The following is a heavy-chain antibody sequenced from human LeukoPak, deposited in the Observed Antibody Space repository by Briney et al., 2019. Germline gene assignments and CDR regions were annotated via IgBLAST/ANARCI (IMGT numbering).Heavy chain of an antibody. D-gene: IGHD6-13*01. Sequence: ASVKVSCKASGYTFTSYAISWVRQAPGQGLEWMGWINPNSGGTNYAQKLQGRVTITRDTSTSTAYLELSRLRSDDTAVYYCARSRSSWDYNWFDPWGQGTLVTVSS. CDR2: INPNSGGT. V-gene: IGHV1-2*02. CDR3: ARSRSSWDYNWFDP. J-gene: IGHJ5*02. CDR1: GYTFTSYA.